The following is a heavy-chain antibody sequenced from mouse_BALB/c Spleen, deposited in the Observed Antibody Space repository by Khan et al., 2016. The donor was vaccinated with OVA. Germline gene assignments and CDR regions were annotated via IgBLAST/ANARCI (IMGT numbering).Heavy chain of an antibody. CDR1: GFNIKDTY. J-gene: IGHJ2*01. CDR3: ARINA. CDR2: IDPANGNT. Sequence: EVELVESGAELVKPGASVKLSCTASGFNIKDTYMHWVKQRPEQGLEWIGRIDPANGNTKYDPKFQGKATITADPSSNTAYLRLSIPTCEDPAVYEGARINAWGQGTTLTVAS. V-gene: IGHV14-3*02.